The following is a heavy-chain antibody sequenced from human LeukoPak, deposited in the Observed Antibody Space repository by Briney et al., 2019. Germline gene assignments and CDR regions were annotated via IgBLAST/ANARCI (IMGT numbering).Heavy chain of an antibody. CDR1: GGSISSYY. CDR2: IYYSGST. V-gene: IGHV4-59*01. Sequence: SETLSLTCTVSGGSISSYYWSWIRQPPGKGLEWIGYIYYSGSTNYNPSLKSRVTISVDTSKNQFSLKLSSVTAADTAVYYCARGGYCTNGVCYTGFAYYYYYGMDVWGQGTTVTVSS. CDR3: ARGGYCTNGVCYTGFAYYYYYGMDV. D-gene: IGHD2-8*01. J-gene: IGHJ6*02.